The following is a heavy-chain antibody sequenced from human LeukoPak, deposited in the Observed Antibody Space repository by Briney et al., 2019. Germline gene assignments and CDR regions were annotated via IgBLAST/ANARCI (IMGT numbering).Heavy chain of an antibody. CDR1: GFTFSSYG. V-gene: IGHV3-30*18. J-gene: IGHJ4*02. CDR2: ISYDGSNK. CDR3: AKGGHSLDY. Sequence: GGSLRLSCAASGFTFSSYGMHWVRQAPGKGLEWVAVISYDGSNKYYADSVKGRFTVSRDNSKNTLYLQMNSLRAEDTAVYYCAKGGHSLDYWGQGTLLTVSS. D-gene: IGHD5-18*01.